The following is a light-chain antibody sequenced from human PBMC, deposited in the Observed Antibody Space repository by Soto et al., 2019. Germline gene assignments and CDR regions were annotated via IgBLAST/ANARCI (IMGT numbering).Light chain of an antibody. J-gene: IGLJ3*02. Sequence: QSALTQPASVSGSPGQSITISCTGTSSDFGAYNYVSWYQQHPGKAPKLMIYEVTNRPPGVSNRFSGSKSGNTASLTISGLQTEDEADYYCSSYTSSSTWVFGGGTKVTVL. CDR3: SSYTSSSTWV. V-gene: IGLV2-14*01. CDR2: EVT. CDR1: SSDFGAYNY.